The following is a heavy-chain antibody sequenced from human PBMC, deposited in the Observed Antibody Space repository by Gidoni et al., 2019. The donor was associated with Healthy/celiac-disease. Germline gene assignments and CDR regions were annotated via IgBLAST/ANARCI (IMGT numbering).Heavy chain of an antibody. CDR3: TAVADYFDY. CDR1: GGTFSSYA. Sequence: QVQLVQSGAEVTKPGSSVKVSCKASGGTFSSYAISWVRQAPGQGLEWMGGIIPIFGTANDAQKFQGRITITADKSTSTAYMELSSLRSEDTAVHYCTAVADYFDYWGQGTLVTVSS. V-gene: IGHV1-69*06. J-gene: IGHJ4*02. CDR2: IIPIFGTA. D-gene: IGHD6-19*01.